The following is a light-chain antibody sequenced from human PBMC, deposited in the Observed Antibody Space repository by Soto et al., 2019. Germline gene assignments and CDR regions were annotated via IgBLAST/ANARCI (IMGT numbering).Light chain of an antibody. CDR2: GAS. V-gene: IGKV3-20*01. CDR3: QQYGSSPWT. Sequence: EIVLTQSPGTLSLSPGERATLSCRASQSVSSNYLAWYQHKPGQAPSLLIYGASSRATGIPDRFSGSGSGTDFTLTINRLGPEDFAVYYCQQYGSSPWTFGQGTKVEV. J-gene: IGKJ1*01. CDR1: QSVSSNY.